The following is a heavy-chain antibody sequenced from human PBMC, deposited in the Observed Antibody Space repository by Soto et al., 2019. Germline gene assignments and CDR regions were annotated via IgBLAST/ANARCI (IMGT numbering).Heavy chain of an antibody. Sequence: PSETLSLTCTVSGGSISSGGYYWSWIRQHPGKGLEWIGYIYYSGSTYYNPSLKSRVTISVDTSKNQFSLKLSSVTAADTAVYYCARADIVVPPDYYMDVWGKGTTVTVSS. J-gene: IGHJ6*03. CDR2: IYYSGST. CDR1: GGSISSGGYY. CDR3: ARADIVVPPDYYMDV. D-gene: IGHD2-2*01. V-gene: IGHV4-31*03.